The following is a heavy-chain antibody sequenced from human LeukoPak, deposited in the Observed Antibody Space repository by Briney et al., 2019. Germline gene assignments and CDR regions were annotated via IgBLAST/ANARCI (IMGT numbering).Heavy chain of an antibody. CDR2: ISYDGSNK. V-gene: IGHV3-30*18. CDR1: GFTFSSYG. J-gene: IGHJ5*02. Sequence: GGSLRLSCAASGFTFSSYGMHWVRQAPGKGLEWVAVISYDGSNKYYADSVKGRFTISRDKSKNTLYLQMNRLRAEDTAVYYFAKMPRYNSGWYRFGPGGQGNLVTVSS. D-gene: IGHD6-19*01. CDR3: AKMPRYNSGWYRFGP.